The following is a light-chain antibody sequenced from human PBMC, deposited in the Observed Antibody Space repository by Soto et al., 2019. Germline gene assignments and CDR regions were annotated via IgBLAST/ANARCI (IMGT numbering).Light chain of an antibody. CDR2: WAS. CDR3: QQYYSTPRT. V-gene: IGKV4-1*01. CDR1: QSVLYSSNNKNY. Sequence: DIVMTQSPDSLAVSLGERAAINCKSSQSVLYSSNNKNYLAWYQQKPGQPPKLLIYWASTRESGVPDRFSGTGPGTDFTLTISSLQAEDVAVYYCQQYYSTPRTFGEGTKVVIK. J-gene: IGKJ1*01.